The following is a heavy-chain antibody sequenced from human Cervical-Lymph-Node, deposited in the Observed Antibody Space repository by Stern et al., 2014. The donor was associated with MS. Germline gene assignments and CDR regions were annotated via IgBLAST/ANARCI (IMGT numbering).Heavy chain of an antibody. CDR1: GASISPVGYY. CDR2: ISYIGST. J-gene: IGHJ4*02. V-gene: IGHV4-31*03. D-gene: IGHD3-16*01. Sequence: QVQLQESGPGLVKPSQTLSLTCTVSGASISPVGYYWSWIRQHPGKGLEWIAYISYIGSTYYNPSVKSRVSISADTSKNQFSLNLTSVTAADTALYYCARSDRLWGSFDYWGQGTLVAVSS. CDR3: ARSDRLWGSFDY.